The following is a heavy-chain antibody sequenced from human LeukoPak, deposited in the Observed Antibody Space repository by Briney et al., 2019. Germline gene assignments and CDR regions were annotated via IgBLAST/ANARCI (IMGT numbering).Heavy chain of an antibody. CDR3: ARGRSGYGSGSYPYYFDY. Sequence: GGSLRLSCAASGFTFSSYGMHWVRQAPGKGLEWVAFIRYDGSNKYYADSVKGRFTISRDNAKNSLYLQMNSLRAEDTAVYYCARGRSGYGSGSYPYYFDYWGQGTLVTVSS. CDR1: GFTFSSYG. J-gene: IGHJ4*02. CDR2: IRYDGSNK. D-gene: IGHD3-10*01. V-gene: IGHV3-30*02.